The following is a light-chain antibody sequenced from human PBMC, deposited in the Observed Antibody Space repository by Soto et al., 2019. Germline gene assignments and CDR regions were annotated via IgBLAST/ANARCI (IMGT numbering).Light chain of an antibody. CDR1: QSVSTNF. CDR3: QQYGRTSWT. CDR2: GAS. V-gene: IGKV3-20*01. Sequence: EIVLTQSPGTLSLSPGEGNTLSCRARQSVSTNFFAWYQQKPGQVPRLLIYGASTRATGIPDRFSGSGFGTDFTLTISRLEPEDFAVYYCQQYGRTSWTFGQGTKVDIK. J-gene: IGKJ1*01.